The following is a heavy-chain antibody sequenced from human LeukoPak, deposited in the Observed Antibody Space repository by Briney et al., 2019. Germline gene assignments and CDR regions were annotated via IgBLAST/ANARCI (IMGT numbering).Heavy chain of an antibody. CDR3: ARDRGPYYDSSGYSAEDY. CDR2: IIPIFGTA. J-gene: IGHJ4*02. V-gene: IGHV1-69*13. Sequence: GASVNVSCKASGGTFSSYAISWVRQAPGQGLEWMGGIIPIFGTANYAQKFQGRVTITADESTSTAYMELSSLRSEDTAVYYCARDRGPYYDSSGYSAEDYWGQGTLVTVSS. D-gene: IGHD3-22*01. CDR1: GGTFSSYA.